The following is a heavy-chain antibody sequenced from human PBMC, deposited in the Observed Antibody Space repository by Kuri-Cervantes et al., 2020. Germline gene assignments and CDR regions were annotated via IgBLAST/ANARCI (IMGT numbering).Heavy chain of an antibody. V-gene: IGHV4-59*12. J-gene: IGHJ6*03. CDR3: ARRSPRYYYYYMDV. Sequence: GSLRLSCTVSGGSISSYYWNFIRQPPGKGLEWIGYISYSGSTKYNPSLKSRVTMSVDTSKSQFSLNVTSMTAADTAVYYCARRSPRYYYYYMDVWGKGTTVTVSS. CDR2: ISYSGST. CDR1: GGSISSYY.